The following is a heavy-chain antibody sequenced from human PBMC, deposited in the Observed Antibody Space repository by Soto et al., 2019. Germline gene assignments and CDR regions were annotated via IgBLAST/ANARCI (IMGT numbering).Heavy chain of an antibody. J-gene: IGHJ6*02. V-gene: IGHV1-69*13. D-gene: IGHD2-2*01. Sequence: ASVKVSCKASGGTFSSYAISWVRQAPGQGLEWMGGIIPIFGTANYAQKFQGRVTITADESTSTAYMELSSLRSEDTAVYYCAKGQVVPAAMFEYHGMDVWGQGTTVTVSS. CDR2: IIPIFGTA. CDR1: GGTFSSYA. CDR3: AKGQVVPAAMFEYHGMDV.